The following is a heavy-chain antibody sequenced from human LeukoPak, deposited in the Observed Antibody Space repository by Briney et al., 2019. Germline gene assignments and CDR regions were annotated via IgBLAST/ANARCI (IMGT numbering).Heavy chain of an antibody. V-gene: IGHV1-46*01. D-gene: IGHD3-22*01. J-gene: IGHJ3*02. Sequence: GASVKVSCKASGYTFISHFMHWVRQAPGQRVEWMGIINPRGGSTSYTQKFQGRVTMTRDTSTSTVYMELSSLRSEDTAVYYCARVKSYYYDTSDKDAFDIWGQGTMVTVSS. CDR1: GYTFISHF. CDR3: ARVKSYYYDTSDKDAFDI. CDR2: INPRGGST.